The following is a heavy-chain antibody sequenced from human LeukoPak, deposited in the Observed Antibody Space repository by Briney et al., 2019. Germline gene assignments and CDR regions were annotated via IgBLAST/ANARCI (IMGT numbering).Heavy chain of an antibody. CDR1: GYTFTSYG. V-gene: IGHV1-18*01. D-gene: IGHD6-13*01. CDR2: ISAYNGNT. CDR3: ARDYRIAAAGTLGLGY. Sequence: ASVKVSCKASGYTFTSYGISWVRQAPGQGLEWMGWISAYNGNTNYAQKLQGRVTMTTDTSTSTAYMELRSLRSDDTAVYYCARDYRIAAAGTLGLGYWVQGTLVTFSS. J-gene: IGHJ4*02.